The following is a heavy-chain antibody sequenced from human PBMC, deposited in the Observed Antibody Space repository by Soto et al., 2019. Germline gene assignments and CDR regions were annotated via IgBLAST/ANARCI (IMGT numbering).Heavy chain of an antibody. CDR3: ARASGESYPGSRVFDS. V-gene: IGHV3-23*01. J-gene: IGHJ4*02. D-gene: IGHD3-10*01. CDR1: GFSFSSNV. CDR2: ISSSGGST. Sequence: GGSLRLSCAASGFSFSSNVMSWARQAPGKGLECVSVISSSGGSTYYVDSVKGRFIISRDNSKNTLYLQMNSLRAEDTAIYYCARASGESYPGSRVFDSWGQGTRVTVSS.